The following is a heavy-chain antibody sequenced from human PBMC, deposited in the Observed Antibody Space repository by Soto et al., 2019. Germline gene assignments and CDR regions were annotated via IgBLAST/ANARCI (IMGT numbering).Heavy chain of an antibody. CDR2: IIPIFGTA. Sequence: QVQLVQSGAEVKKPGSSVKVSCKASGGTFSSYAISWLRQAPGQGLEWMGGIIPIFGTANYAQKFQGRVTISADKSTSTAYMELSRLRSEDTAVYYWASSIAAAIFSSYYYGMDVWGQGATVTVS. CDR1: GGTFSSYA. CDR3: ASSIAAAIFSSYYYGMDV. D-gene: IGHD6-13*01. J-gene: IGHJ6*02. V-gene: IGHV1-69*06.